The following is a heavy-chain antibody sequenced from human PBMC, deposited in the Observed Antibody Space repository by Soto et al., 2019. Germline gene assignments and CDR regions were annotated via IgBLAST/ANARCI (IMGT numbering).Heavy chain of an antibody. J-gene: IGHJ4*02. CDR1: GFTFSSYS. Sequence: EVQVVESGGGLVQPGGSLRLSCAASGFTFSSYSMNWVRQAPGKGLEWVSYINSGSSAIYYADSVKGRFTISRDNAKNSMYLQMNSLRAEDTAVYYCARDGLTGYTSGWSGGDYWGQGTLVTVSS. V-gene: IGHV3-48*01. CDR3: ARDGLTGYTSGWSGGDY. CDR2: INSGSSAI. D-gene: IGHD6-19*01.